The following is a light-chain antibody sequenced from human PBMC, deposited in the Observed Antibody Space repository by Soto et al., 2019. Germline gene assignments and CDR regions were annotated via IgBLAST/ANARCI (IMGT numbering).Light chain of an antibody. CDR2: TND. J-gene: IGLJ2*01. Sequence: QSVLTQPPSASATPGQRVTISCSGSDSNVGINFVYWYQQLPGTAPKLLIYTNDQRPSGVPDRFSGSKSGTSASLAITGLRSDDEADYYCATWDDDLYTPIIGGGTKLTVL. CDR3: ATWDDDLYTPI. V-gene: IGLV1-47*02. CDR1: DSNVGINF.